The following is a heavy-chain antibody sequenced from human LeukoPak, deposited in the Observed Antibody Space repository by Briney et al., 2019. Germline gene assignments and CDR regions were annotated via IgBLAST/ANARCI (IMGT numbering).Heavy chain of an antibody. V-gene: IGHV3-48*03. CDR2: MSGSGSTI. D-gene: IGHD3-22*01. CDR1: GFTFINYE. Sequence: GGSLRLSCAASGFTFINYEMTWVRQAPGKGLEWVSYMSGSGSTIYYADSVKGRFTISRDNSKNTLYLQMNSLRAEDTAVYYCAKDIISESVVVITGFDYWGQGTLVTVSS. CDR3: AKDIISESVVVITGFDY. J-gene: IGHJ4*02.